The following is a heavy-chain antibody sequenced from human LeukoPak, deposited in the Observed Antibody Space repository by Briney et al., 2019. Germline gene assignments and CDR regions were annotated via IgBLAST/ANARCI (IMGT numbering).Heavy chain of an antibody. D-gene: IGHD1-26*01. CDR3: ARDKIVGATYFDY. Sequence: GGSLRPSCAASGFTFSSYWMSWVRQAPGKGLEWVANIKQDGSEKYYVDSVKGRFTISRDNAKNSLYLQMNSLRAEDTAVYYCARDKIVGATYFDYWGQGTLVTVSS. CDR1: GFTFSSYW. J-gene: IGHJ4*02. CDR2: IKQDGSEK. V-gene: IGHV3-7*01.